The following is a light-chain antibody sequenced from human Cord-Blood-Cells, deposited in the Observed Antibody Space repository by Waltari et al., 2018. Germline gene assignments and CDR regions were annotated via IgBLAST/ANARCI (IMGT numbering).Light chain of an antibody. V-gene: IGKV1-39*01. CDR1: QSISSY. Sequence: IQLTQSPSSLSASVGDRVTITCQASQSISSYLNCYQQKPEKAPKLLIYAASSLQSGVPSMVSGSGCGTDFTLNISSLQPDDFATYYCQQSYSTQSNFGHGTRLDIK. J-gene: IGKJ5*01. CDR2: AAS. CDR3: QQSYSTQSN.